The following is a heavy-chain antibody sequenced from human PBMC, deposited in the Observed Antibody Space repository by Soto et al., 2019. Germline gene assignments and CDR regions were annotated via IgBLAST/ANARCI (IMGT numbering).Heavy chain of an antibody. J-gene: IGHJ5*02. CDR2: ISSSSSYI. Sequence: PGGSLRLSCAASGFTFSSYSMNWVRQAPGKGLEWVSSISSSSSYIYYADSVKGRFTISRDNAKNSLYLQMNSLRAEDTAVYYCARDQQWLTRDPDPWGHGTLVTVSS. CDR1: GFTFSSYS. V-gene: IGHV3-21*01. CDR3: ARDQQWLTRDPDP. D-gene: IGHD6-19*01.